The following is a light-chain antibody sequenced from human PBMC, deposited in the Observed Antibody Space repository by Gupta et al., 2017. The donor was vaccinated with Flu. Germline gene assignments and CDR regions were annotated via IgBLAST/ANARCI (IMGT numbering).Light chain of an antibody. CDR1: SSNIGSNT. J-gene: IGLJ3*02. Sequence: QSVLTQPPSASATPGQRVTISCSGSSSNIGSNTVTWYQQLPGTAPKLLIYSNTQRPSGFPDRFSGSKSGTSSSLAISGLQSEDEADYYCAAWDDSMNGPVFGGGTKLTVL. CDR3: AAWDDSMNGPV. V-gene: IGLV1-44*01. CDR2: SNT.